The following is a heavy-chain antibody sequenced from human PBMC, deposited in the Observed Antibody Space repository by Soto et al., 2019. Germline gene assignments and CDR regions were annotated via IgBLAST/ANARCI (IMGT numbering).Heavy chain of an antibody. CDR3: ARDGYGFGKGYYLDH. Sequence: QVQLVESGGGLVKPGGSLRLSCAASGLSLSDYYMTWMRPAPGQGLVWVSDISLSSSYTNYADSVKGRFTISRDNAKNAPLPQMNSLRAEDTAVYYCARDGYGFGKGYYLDHWGQATLVTVSS. D-gene: IGHD5-18*01. V-gene: IGHV3-11*06. CDR1: GLSLSDYY. J-gene: IGHJ4*02. CDR2: ISLSSSYT.